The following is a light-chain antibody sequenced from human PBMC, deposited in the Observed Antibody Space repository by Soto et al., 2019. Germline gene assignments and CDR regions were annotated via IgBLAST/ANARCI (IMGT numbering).Light chain of an antibody. CDR2: DAS. CDR3: QHYNSYSEA. J-gene: IGKJ1*01. V-gene: IGKV1-5*01. CDR1: QSISSW. Sequence: DIQMTQSPSTLSASVGDRVTITCRASQSISSWLAWYQQKPGKAPSLLIYDASTLESGVPSRFSGSGSGTEFTLTISSLQPDDFATYYCQHYNSYSEAFGQGTKVDNK.